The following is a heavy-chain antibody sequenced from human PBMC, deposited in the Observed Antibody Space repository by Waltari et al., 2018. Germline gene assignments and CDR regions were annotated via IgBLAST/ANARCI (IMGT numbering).Heavy chain of an antibody. J-gene: IGHJ4*02. CDR1: GFTFSSYW. CDR2: IGSGGSSQ. D-gene: IGHD6-13*01. CDR3: ARDGIAAAWGDFDY. Sequence: EVQLVESGGGLVQPGGSLRLSCSASGFTFSSYWMHWVRQAPGKGPVWVSRIGSGGSSQSYADPVKGRFTISRDNTKNTLYLQMNSLRAEDTAVYYCARDGIAAAWGDFDYWGQGTLVTVSS. V-gene: IGHV3-74*01.